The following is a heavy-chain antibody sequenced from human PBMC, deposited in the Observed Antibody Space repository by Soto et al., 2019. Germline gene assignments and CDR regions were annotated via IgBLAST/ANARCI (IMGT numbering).Heavy chain of an antibody. D-gene: IGHD6-19*01. V-gene: IGHV1-69*06. Sequence: QVQLVQSGAEVKKPGSSVKVSCKASGGTFSTSAINWVRQAPGQGLEWMGGIIPIFGTANYVQKFQGRVTITADKSTSTAYMELSSLRSEDTAVYYCARWTSSGWPYFDYWGQGTLVTVSS. J-gene: IGHJ4*02. CDR1: GGTFSTSA. CDR2: IIPIFGTA. CDR3: ARWTSSGWPYFDY.